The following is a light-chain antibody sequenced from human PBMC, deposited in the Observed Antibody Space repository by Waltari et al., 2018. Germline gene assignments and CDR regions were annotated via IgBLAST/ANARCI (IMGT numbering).Light chain of an antibody. Sequence: DIVMTQSPDSLSVSLGERATINCKSSLSILHSSENKNYLGWYQQKSGQSPKLLIYGASTRESGVPDRFSGSGSGTEFTLTISSLQAEDVAVYYCQQYYSTPFTFGPGTKVDI. V-gene: IGKV4-1*01. J-gene: IGKJ3*01. CDR2: GAS. CDR3: QQYYSTPFT. CDR1: LSILHSSENKNY.